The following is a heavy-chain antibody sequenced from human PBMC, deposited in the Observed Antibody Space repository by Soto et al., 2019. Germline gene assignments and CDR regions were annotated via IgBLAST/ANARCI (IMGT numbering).Heavy chain of an antibody. J-gene: IGHJ4*02. CDR1: GYTFTGYY. Sequence: VSVKVSCKASGYTFTGYYMHWVRQAPGQGLEWMGWINPNSGGTNYAQKFQGWVTMTRDTSISTAYMELSRLRSDDTAVYYCARGGFTASAFYFDYWGQGTLVTVSS. CDR2: INPNSGGT. D-gene: IGHD5-18*01. CDR3: ARGGFTASAFYFDY. V-gene: IGHV1-2*04.